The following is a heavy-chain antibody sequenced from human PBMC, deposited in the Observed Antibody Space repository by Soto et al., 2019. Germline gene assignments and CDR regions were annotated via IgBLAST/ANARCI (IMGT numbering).Heavy chain of an antibody. CDR1: GFTFSSYA. CDR2: ISYDGSNK. CDR3: AREGWDIAAAGTSLFFDY. V-gene: IGHV3-30-3*01. Sequence: QVQLVESGGGVVQPGRSLRLSCAASGFTFSSYAMHWVRQAPGKGLEWVAVISYDGSNKYYADSVKGRFTISRDNSKNTLYLQMNSLRAEETAVYYCAREGWDIAAAGTSLFFDYWGQGTLVTVSS. J-gene: IGHJ4*02. D-gene: IGHD6-13*01.